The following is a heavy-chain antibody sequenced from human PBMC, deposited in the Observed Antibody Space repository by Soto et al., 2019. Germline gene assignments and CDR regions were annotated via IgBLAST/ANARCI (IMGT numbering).Heavy chain of an antibody. J-gene: IGHJ6*02. CDR2: INHSGTT. Sequence: SETLSLTCTVSGGSISSGDYYWSWIRQPPGKGLEWIGEINHSGTTNYNPSLKSRVTISVDTSKNQFSLKLSSVTAADTAVYYCARPTRQWLGLRYYYGMDVWGQGTTVTVSS. CDR1: GGSISSGDYY. CDR3: ARPTRQWLGLRYYYGMDV. V-gene: IGHV4-39*07. D-gene: IGHD6-19*01.